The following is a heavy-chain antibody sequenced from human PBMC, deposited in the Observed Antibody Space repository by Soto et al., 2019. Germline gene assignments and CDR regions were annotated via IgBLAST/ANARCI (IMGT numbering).Heavy chain of an antibody. D-gene: IGHD3-22*01. V-gene: IGHV1-18*01. CDR2: ISAYNGNT. CDR3: ARDLDSSGYYPYYYYYGMDV. CDR1: GYTFTSYG. J-gene: IGHJ6*02. Sequence: GASVKVSCKASGYTFTSYGISWVRQAPGQGLEWMGWISAYNGNTNYAQKLQGRVTMTTDTSTSTAYMELRSLRSDDTAVYYCARDLDSSGYYPYYYYYGMDVWGQGTTVTVSS.